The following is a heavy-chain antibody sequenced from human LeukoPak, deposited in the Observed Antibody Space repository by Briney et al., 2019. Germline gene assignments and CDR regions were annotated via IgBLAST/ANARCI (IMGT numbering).Heavy chain of an antibody. CDR1: GDSISSGSYY. CDR2: IYTSGST. D-gene: IGHD2/OR15-2a*01. V-gene: IGHV4-61*02. Sequence: SETLSLTFTVSGDSISSGSYYWTWIRQPAGKGLEWIGRIYTSGSTNYNPSLKSHVTISVDTSKNQFSLKLSSVTAADTAVYYCARAPGVTTFTSFDYWGQGTLVTVSS. J-gene: IGHJ4*02. CDR3: ARAPGVTTFTSFDY.